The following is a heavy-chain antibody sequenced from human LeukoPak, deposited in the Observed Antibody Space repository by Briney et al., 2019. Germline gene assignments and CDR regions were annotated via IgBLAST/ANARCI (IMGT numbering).Heavy chain of an antibody. D-gene: IGHD1-7*01. Sequence: GGSLRLSCAASGFTFSNYGIHWVRQAPGKGLEWVAVISYDGSNKYYADSVRGRFTISRDNSKNTLYLQMNSLRPEDMAVYYCAKDRAGTTLYYYYGMDVWGQGTTVTVSS. CDR3: AKDRAGTTLYYYYGMDV. J-gene: IGHJ6*02. CDR1: GFTFSNYG. V-gene: IGHV3-30*18. CDR2: ISYDGSNK.